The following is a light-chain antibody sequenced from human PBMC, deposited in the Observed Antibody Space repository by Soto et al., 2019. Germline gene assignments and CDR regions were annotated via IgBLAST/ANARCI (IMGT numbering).Light chain of an antibody. CDR1: QSISYD. CDR3: QQSYTTPLT. CDR2: GAN. V-gene: IGKV1-39*01. Sequence: DIQMTQSPSSLSASVGDRVTITCRASQSISYDLNWYQQKPGKAPRLLIYGANSLESGVPLRFSGSGSRTDFTLTINNLQPEDFATYYCQQSYTTPLTFGGWAKVDSK. J-gene: IGKJ4*01.